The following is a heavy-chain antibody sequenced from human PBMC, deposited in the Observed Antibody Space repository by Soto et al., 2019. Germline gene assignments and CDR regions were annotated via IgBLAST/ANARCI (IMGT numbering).Heavy chain of an antibody. Sequence: EVQLVESGGGLVQPGGSLRLSCAASGFTFSSYSMNWVRQAPGKGLEWVSYISSSSTTIYYADSVKGRFTISRDNAKNSLYLQMKSLRDEDTAVYYCARPLMVYAIGSDYWGQGTLVTVSS. CDR3: ARPLMVYAIGSDY. CDR1: GFTFSSYS. D-gene: IGHD2-8*01. CDR2: ISSSSTTI. J-gene: IGHJ4*02. V-gene: IGHV3-48*02.